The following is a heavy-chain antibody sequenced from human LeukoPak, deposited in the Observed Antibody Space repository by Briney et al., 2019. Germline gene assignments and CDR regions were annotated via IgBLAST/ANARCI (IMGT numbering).Heavy chain of an antibody. D-gene: IGHD3-16*01. CDR2: ISYDGGDK. V-gene: IGHV3-30*18. J-gene: IGHJ4*02. Sequence: PGKSLRLSCAASGFSFNNYAMYWVRQAPGKGLEWVALISYDGGDKYYAESMKGQITISRDNAENTLYLQMNNLRPDDTAFYFCVKEGVEYSYSYGDYWGQGTLVTVSS. CDR1: GFSFNNYA. CDR3: VKEGVEYSYSYGDY.